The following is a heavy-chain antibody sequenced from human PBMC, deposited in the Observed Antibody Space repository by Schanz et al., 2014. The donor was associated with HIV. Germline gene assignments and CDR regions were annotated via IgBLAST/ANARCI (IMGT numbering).Heavy chain of an antibody. CDR1: GYSFNDYG. D-gene: IGHD6-19*01. V-gene: IGHV1-18*01. CDR2: ISGYNGNT. Sequence: QVQLVQSGAEVKKPGASVKVSCKASGYSFNDYGVSWMRQAPGQGLEWMGWISGYNGNTDYAQKFQDRVTMTTDTSTSTAYMELSSLRSEDTAVYYCAGGKKWLALLFDFWGQGTLVTVSS. CDR3: AGGKKWLALLFDF. J-gene: IGHJ4*02.